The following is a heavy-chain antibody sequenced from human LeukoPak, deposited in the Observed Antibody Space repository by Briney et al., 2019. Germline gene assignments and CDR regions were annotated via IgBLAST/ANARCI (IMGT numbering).Heavy chain of an antibody. Sequence: GGSLRLSCAASGFTFSFYGIHWVRQAPGKGLEWVAVISDDGSTKYYSDSVKGRFTVSRDNSKNTLYLQMNSLRAEDTAVYYCARDSRIPGYYYGMDVWGQGTTVTVSS. CDR1: GFTFSFYG. CDR3: ARDSRIPGYYYGMDV. J-gene: IGHJ6*02. D-gene: IGHD2-15*01. V-gene: IGHV3-30*03. CDR2: ISDDGSTK.